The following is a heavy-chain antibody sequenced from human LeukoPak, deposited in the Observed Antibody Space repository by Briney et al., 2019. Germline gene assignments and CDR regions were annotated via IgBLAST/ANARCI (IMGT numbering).Heavy chain of an antibody. CDR3: ARAKAGIPDY. J-gene: IGHJ4*02. CDR1: GGSISSGSYY. D-gene: IGHD6-13*01. Sequence: SETLSLTCTVSGGSISSGSYYWSWIRQPAGKGLEWIGRIYTSGSTNYNPSLKSRVTISADTSKNQFSLKLSSVTAADTAVYYCARAKAGIPDYWGQGTLVTVSS. V-gene: IGHV4-61*02. CDR2: IYTSGST.